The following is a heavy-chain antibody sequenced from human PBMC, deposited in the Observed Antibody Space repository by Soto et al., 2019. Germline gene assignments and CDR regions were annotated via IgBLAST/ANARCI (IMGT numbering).Heavy chain of an antibody. V-gene: IGHV3-21*01. CDR2: ISSSSSYI. CDR1: GFTFSSYS. D-gene: IGHD3-16*01. CDR3: ASVSDYYFDY. J-gene: IGHJ4*02. Sequence: EVQLVESGGGLVKPGGSLRLSCAASGFTFSSYSMNWVRQAPGKGLEWVSSISSSSSYIYYADSVKGRFTISRDNAKNSMYLQMNSLRAEDTAVYYCASVSDYYFDYWGQGTLVTVSS.